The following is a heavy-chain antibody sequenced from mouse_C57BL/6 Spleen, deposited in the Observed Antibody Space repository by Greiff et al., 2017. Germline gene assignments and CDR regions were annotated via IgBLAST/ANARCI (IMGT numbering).Heavy chain of an antibody. D-gene: IGHD1-1*01. CDR1: GYTFTSYW. CDR3: ARGILRYTGYFDV. CDR2: IDPSDSYT. V-gene: IGHV1-69*01. Sequence: QVQLQQPGAELVMPGASVKLSCKASGYTFTSYWMHWVKQRPGQGLEWIGEIDPSDSYTNYNQQFKGKSPLTVDKSSSTAYMQHSSLTSEDSAVYYCARGILRYTGYFDVWGKGTTVTVSS. J-gene: IGHJ1*03.